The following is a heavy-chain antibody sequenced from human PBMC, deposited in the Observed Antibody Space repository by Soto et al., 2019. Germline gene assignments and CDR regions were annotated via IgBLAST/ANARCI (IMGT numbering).Heavy chain of an antibody. V-gene: IGHV4-59*01. Sequence: QVQLQESGPGLVKPSETLCLSCSVSGDSISSYYCMWIRQPPGKGLESIGYLYYGRSANYNPSLKSRVTLSVDTSTNQCSLTLSSMTAADTAVYYCALRSMAVVPEYWGQRTLVTVSS. J-gene: IGHJ4*02. CDR1: GDSISSYY. CDR3: ALRSMAVVPEY. D-gene: IGHD3-22*01. CDR2: LYYGRSA.